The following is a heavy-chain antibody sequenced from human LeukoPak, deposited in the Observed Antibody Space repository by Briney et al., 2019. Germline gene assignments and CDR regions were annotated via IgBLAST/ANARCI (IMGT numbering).Heavy chain of an antibody. J-gene: IGHJ3*02. D-gene: IGHD3-10*01. CDR1: GFTFSKYG. CDR2: IWANGINR. Sequence: GGSLRLSCGASGFTFSKYGMHWVRQAPGKGLEWVAVIWANGINRYYADSVRGRFTFSRDNSKNTLFLQMNSLRVEDTAVYYCVKESGPFGAFDIWGQGTIVTVSS. V-gene: IGHV3-30*02. CDR3: VKESGPFGAFDI.